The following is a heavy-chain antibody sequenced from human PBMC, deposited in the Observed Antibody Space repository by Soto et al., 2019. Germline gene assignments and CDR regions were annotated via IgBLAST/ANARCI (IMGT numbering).Heavy chain of an antibody. CDR3: ARDYYGGNSRYFDL. CDR1: GFTVSSHY. J-gene: IGHJ2*01. CDR2: IYSGGST. V-gene: IGHV3-66*01. D-gene: IGHD2-21*02. Sequence: EVQLVESGGGLVQPGGSLRLSCAASGFTVSSHYMSWVRQAPGKGLEWVSVIYSGGSTYYTDSVKGRFTISRDNSKNTLFPQMNSLRAEDTAVYYCARDYYGGNSRYFDLWGRGTLVTVSS.